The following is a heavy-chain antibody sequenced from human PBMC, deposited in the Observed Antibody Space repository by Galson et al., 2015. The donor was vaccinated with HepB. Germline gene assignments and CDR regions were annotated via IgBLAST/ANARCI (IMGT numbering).Heavy chain of an antibody. D-gene: IGHD1-1*01. Sequence: SLRLSCAGSGFTVSSNYMNWVRQAPGKGLEWVSVIYGGGSTHYADSVRGRFTISRVNSKNTLYLEMNSLRAEDTALYYCARDSGDWNQDYWGQGTLVTVSS. CDR3: ARDSGDWNQDY. CDR2: IYGGGST. J-gene: IGHJ4*02. V-gene: IGHV3-66*01. CDR1: GFTVSSNY.